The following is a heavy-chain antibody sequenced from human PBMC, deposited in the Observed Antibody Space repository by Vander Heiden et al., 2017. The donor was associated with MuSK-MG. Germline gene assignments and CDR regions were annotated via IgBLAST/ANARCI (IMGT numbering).Heavy chain of an antibody. Sequence: LVRQAPGKGLEWVSYISSNSGTIYYADSVKGRFTISRDNAKNSLYVQMNSLRVEDTGVYYCARGPTYCGGDCYPDYWGQGTLVTVSS. D-gene: IGHD2-21*02. V-gene: IGHV3-48*01. CDR2: ISSNSGTI. CDR3: ARGPTYCGGDCYPDY. J-gene: IGHJ4*02.